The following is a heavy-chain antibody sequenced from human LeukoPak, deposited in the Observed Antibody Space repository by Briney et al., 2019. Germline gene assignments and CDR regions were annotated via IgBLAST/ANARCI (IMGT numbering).Heavy chain of an antibody. Sequence: GGSLRLSCAASGFIFNDYYMSWIRQAPGKGLEWVSYISDSGSTIHYADSVEGRFTISRDNAKNSLHQQMNSLRVDDTAIYYCARGGASVRYYLDNWGQGTLVTVSS. V-gene: IGHV3-11*01. CDR1: GFIFNDYY. D-gene: IGHD3-10*01. CDR2: ISDSGSTI. J-gene: IGHJ4*02. CDR3: ARGGASVRYYLDN.